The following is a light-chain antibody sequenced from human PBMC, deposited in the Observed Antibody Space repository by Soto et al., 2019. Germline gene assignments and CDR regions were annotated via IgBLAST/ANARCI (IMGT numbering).Light chain of an antibody. V-gene: IGLV2-14*01. CDR3: SSYKTSSTVVV. CDR1: SSDIGGYNY. J-gene: IGLJ2*01. Sequence: QSALTQPASVSGSPGQSITISCTGTSSDIGGYNYVYWYQQYPGKAPKLMIFGVSDRPSGVSNRFSGSKSGTTASLTISGLQAEDEAEYYCSSYKTSSTVVVFGGGTKLTVL. CDR2: GVS.